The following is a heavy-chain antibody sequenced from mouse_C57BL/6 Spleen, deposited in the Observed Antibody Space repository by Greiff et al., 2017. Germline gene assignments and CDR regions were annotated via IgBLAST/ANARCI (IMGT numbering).Heavy chain of an antibody. V-gene: IGHV1-81*01. CDR1: GYTFTSYG. J-gene: IGHJ4*01. CDR2: IYPRSGNT. D-gene: IGHD2-4*01. CDR3: ARFHDYDEGYAMDY. Sequence: QVQLKESGAELARPGASVKLSCKASGYTFTSYGISWVKQRTGQGLEWIGEIYPRSGNTYYNEKFKGKATLTADKSSSTAYMELRSLTSEDSAVYFCARFHDYDEGYAMDYWGQGTSVTVSS.